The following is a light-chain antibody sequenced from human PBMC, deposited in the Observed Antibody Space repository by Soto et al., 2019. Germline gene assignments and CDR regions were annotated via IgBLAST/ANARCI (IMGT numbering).Light chain of an antibody. CDR1: RSISNY. Sequence: DIQMTQSPSSLSASVGDAVSLTCRASRSISNYLNWYQQKPGRAPKLLISGASSLQRGVPSRFSGSGSGTTFTLTITSLQPDDFAICFCQQSYTAPYTFGPGTKVEIK. V-gene: IGKV1-39*01. J-gene: IGKJ3*01. CDR2: GAS. CDR3: QQSYTAPYT.